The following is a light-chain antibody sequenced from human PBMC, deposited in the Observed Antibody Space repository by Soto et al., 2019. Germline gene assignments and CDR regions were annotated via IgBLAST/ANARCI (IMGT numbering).Light chain of an antibody. V-gene: IGKV1-12*01. J-gene: IGKJ4*01. CDR1: QGFSTW. CDR2: SAS. CDR3: QQANSFPLT. Sequence: DIQMTQSPSSVSASVGDRVTITCRASQGFSTWLAWYRRKPGRAPELLIYSASSLHSGVPSRFSGSGSGTDFTLTISSLQPEDFAAYYCQQANSFPLTFGGGTEVEIK.